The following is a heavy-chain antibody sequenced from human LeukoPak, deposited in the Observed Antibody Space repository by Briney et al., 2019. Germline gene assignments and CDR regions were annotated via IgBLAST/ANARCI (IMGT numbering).Heavy chain of an antibody. J-gene: IGHJ4*02. Sequence: GGPLRLSCAASGIIFHDYGMHWVRQAPGKGLEWVSGISWNSGSIGYADSVKGRFTISRDNAKNSLYPQMNSLRAEDTALYYCAKGDYSNVRLDYWGQGTLVTVSS. V-gene: IGHV3-9*01. CDR1: GIIFHDYG. D-gene: IGHD4-11*01. CDR3: AKGDYSNVRLDY. CDR2: ISWNSGSI.